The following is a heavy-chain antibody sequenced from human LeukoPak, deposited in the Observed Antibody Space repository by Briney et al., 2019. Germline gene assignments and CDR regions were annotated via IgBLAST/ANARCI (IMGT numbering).Heavy chain of an antibody. CDR3: AKAPLDTATGNMYYFDY. CDR1: GFTFSSYA. J-gene: IGHJ4*02. V-gene: IGHV3-23*01. CDR2: ISGSDGST. D-gene: IGHD5-18*01. Sequence: GGSLRLSCAASGFTFSSYATSWVRQAPGRGLEWVSAISGSDGSTYYADSVKGRFTISRDNSKNTLYLQMNSLRAEDTAVYYCAKAPLDTATGNMYYFDYWGQGTLVTVSS.